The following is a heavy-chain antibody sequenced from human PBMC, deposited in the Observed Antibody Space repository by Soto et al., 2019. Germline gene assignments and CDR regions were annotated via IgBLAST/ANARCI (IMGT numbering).Heavy chain of an antibody. J-gene: IGHJ5*02. CDR2: INHSGST. CDR3: ARVVLHSSSWYSRWFDP. Sequence: SETLSLTCAVDGGSLSGYYWSWIRQPPGKGLEWIGEINHSGSTNYNPSLKSRVTISVDTSKNQFSLKLSSVTAADTAVYYCARVVLHSSSWYSRWFDPWGQGTLVTVSS. D-gene: IGHD6-13*01. V-gene: IGHV4-34*01. CDR1: GGSLSGYY.